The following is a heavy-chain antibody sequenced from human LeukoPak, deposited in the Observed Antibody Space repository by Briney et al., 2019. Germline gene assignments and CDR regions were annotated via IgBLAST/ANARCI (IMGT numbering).Heavy chain of an antibody. CDR3: ARRRDLYSGSYYPFDY. J-gene: IGHJ4*02. V-gene: IGHV5-51*01. D-gene: IGHD1-26*01. CDR2: IYPGDSDA. Sequence: GESLKNSCKGSGYSFTNYWIGWVRQMPGKGLKWMGIIYPGDSDARYSPSFQGQVTISADKSISTAYLQWSSLKASDTAMYYCARRRDLYSGSYYPFDYWGQGTLVTVSS. CDR1: GYSFTNYW.